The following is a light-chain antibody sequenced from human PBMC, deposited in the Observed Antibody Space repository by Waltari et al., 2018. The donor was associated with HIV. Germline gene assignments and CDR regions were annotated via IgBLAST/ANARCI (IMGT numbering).Light chain of an antibody. V-gene: IGLV3-21*02. CDR2: DDF. J-gene: IGLJ3*02. Sequence: SYVLTPPPSVSVAPGQTASLACGGRNLGREVVHWYQHKAGQAPVLVVYDDFNRPSGIPDRFSGSKSGTSATLDITGLQTGDEADYYCATWDSSLGAGVVFGGGTKLTLL. CDR3: ATWDSSLGAGVV. CDR1: NLGREV.